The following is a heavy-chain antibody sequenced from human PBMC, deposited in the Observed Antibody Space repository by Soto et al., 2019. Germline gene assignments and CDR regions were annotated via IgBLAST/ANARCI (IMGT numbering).Heavy chain of an antibody. CDR2: IYYSGST. J-gene: IGHJ6*03. V-gene: IGHV4-39*01. D-gene: IGHD4-17*01. CDR3: ARGIGEDDYYYYMDV. CDR1: GGSISSSSYY. Sequence: SETLSLTCTVSGGSISSSSYYWGWIRQPPGKGLEWIGSIYYSGSTYYNPSLKSRVTISVDTSKNQFSLKLSSVTAADTAVYYCARGIGEDDYYYYMDVWGKGTTVTVSS.